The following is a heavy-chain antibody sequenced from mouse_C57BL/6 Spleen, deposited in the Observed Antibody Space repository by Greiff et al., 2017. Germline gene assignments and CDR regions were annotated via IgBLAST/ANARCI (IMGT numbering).Heavy chain of an antibody. D-gene: IGHD2-4*01. CDR2: IIPSNGGT. V-gene: IGHV1-53*01. CDR1: GYTFTSYW. Sequence: QVQLQQPGTELVKPGASVKLSCKASGYTFTSYWMHWVKQRPGQGLEWIGNIIPSNGGTNYNEKFKSKATLTVDKSSSTAYMHLSSLTSEDSAVYYCARSHIYYDYDEAYWGQGTLVTVSA. J-gene: IGHJ3*01. CDR3: ARSHIYYDYDEAY.